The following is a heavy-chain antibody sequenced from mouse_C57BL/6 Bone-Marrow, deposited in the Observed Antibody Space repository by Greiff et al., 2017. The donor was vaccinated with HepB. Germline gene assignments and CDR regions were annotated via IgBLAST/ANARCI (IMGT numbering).Heavy chain of an antibody. V-gene: IGHV5-17*01. CDR1: GFTFSDYG. CDR3: ARCYYDYGYYYAMDY. J-gene: IGHJ4*01. D-gene: IGHD2-4*01. Sequence: EVHLVESGGGLVKPGGSLKLSCAASGFTFSDYGMHWVRQAPEKGLEWVAYISSGSSTIYYADTVKGRFTISRDNAKNTLFLQMTSLRSEDTAMYYCARCYYDYGYYYAMDYWGQGTSVTVSS. CDR2: ISSGSSTI.